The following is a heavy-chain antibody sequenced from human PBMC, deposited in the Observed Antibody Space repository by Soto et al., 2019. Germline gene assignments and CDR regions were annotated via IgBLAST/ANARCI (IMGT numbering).Heavy chain of an antibody. CDR2: INAGNGNT. V-gene: IGHV1-3*01. D-gene: IGHD2-2*01. J-gene: IGHJ5*02. Sequence: ASVKGSCKASGYTFTGYAMDWVRQAPGQRLEWMGWINAGNGNTKYSQKFQGRVTITRDTSASTAYMELSSLRSEDTAVYYCARAGHHGGIVVVPAAMDLWFDPWGQGTLVTVSS. CDR3: ARAGHHGGIVVVPAAMDLWFDP. CDR1: GYTFTGYA.